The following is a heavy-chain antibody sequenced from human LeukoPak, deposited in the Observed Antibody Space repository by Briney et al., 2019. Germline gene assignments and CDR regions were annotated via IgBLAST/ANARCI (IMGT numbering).Heavy chain of an antibody. D-gene: IGHD4-17*01. CDR1: GFTFSHHW. CDR3: ARDRDYGDYPDAFDI. V-gene: IGHV3-7*03. Sequence: GGSLRLSCAASGFTFSHHWMNWVRQAPGEGLKWVATINQDGSEKHYVDSVKGRFIISRDNAKNSLYLQMNSLRAEDTALYHCARDRDYGDYPDAFDIWGQGTMVTVSS. J-gene: IGHJ3*02. CDR2: INQDGSEK.